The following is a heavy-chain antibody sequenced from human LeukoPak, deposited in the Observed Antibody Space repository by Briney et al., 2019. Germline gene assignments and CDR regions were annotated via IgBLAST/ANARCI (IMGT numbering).Heavy chain of an antibody. D-gene: IGHD2-2*01. J-gene: IGHJ3*02. CDR3: ARGLSDCSSTSCYSAAFDI. V-gene: IGHV1-8*01. CDR1: GYTFTSYD. CDR2: MNPNSGNT. Sequence: ASVKVSCKASGYTFTSYDINWVRQATGQGLEWMGWMNPNSGNTGYAQKFQGRGTMTRNTSISTAYMELSSLRSEDTAVYYCARGLSDCSSTSCYSAAFDIWGQGTMVTVSS.